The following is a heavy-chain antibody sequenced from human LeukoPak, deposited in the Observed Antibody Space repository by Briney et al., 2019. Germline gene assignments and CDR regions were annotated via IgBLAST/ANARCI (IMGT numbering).Heavy chain of an antibody. CDR2: IYYSGST. D-gene: IGHD6-6*01. CDR3: ASDKRPFDY. CDR1: GGSINTSSYF. J-gene: IGHJ4*02. V-gene: IGHV4-39*01. Sequence: SETLSLTCTVSGGSINTSSYFWGWIRQPPGKGLEWIGNIYYSGSTYYNPSLRSRVTISVDASKNQFSLRLSSVTAADTAVYYCASDKRPFDYWGQGTLVTVSS.